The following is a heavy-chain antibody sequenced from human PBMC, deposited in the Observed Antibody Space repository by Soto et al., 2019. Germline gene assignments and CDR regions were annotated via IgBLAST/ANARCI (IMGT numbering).Heavy chain of an antibody. CDR3: TTVFSGYDILTGYYLKDY. CDR1: GFTFSNAW. D-gene: IGHD3-9*01. CDR2: IKSKTDGGTT. J-gene: IGHJ4*02. V-gene: IGHV3-15*01. Sequence: GGSLRLSCAASGFTFSNAWMSWVRQAPGKGLEWVGRIKSKTDGGTTDYAAPVKGRFTISRDDSKNTLYLQMNSLKTEDTAVYYCTTVFSGYDILTGYYLKDYWGQGTLVTVSS.